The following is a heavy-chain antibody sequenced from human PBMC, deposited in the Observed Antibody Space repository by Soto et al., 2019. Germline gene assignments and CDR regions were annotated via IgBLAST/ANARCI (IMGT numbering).Heavy chain of an antibody. CDR1: GGAFSGYY. V-gene: IGHV4-34*01. D-gene: IGHD3-3*01. CDR2: INRSGST. J-gene: IGHJ4*02. Sequence: PSETLPLTCAVDGGAFSGYYCSWIRQPPGNGLEWIGEINRSGSTNYNPSLKSRVTISVDTSKNQFSLKLSSVTAADTAVYYCARGCCYDFWSGYRILDYWGKGTLVTVSS. CDR3: ARGCCYDFWSGYRILDY.